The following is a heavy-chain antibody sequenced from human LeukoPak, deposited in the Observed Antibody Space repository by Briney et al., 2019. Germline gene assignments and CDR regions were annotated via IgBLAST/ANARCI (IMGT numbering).Heavy chain of an antibody. J-gene: IGHJ6*02. CDR1: RFTFSSYG. CDR2: ISYDGSNK. CDR3: AKTPARNWNAQSYGMDV. V-gene: IGHV3-30*18. Sequence: YPGGSLRLSCAASRFTFSSYGMHWVRQAPGKGLEWVAVISYDGSNKYYADSVKGRFTISRDNSKNTLYLQMNSLRAEDTAVYYCAKTPARNWNAQSYGMDVWGQGTTVTVSS. D-gene: IGHD1-1*01.